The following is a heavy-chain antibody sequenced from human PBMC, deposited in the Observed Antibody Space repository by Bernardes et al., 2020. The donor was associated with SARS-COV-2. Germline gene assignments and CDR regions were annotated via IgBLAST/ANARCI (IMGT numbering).Heavy chain of an antibody. Sequence: GGSLRLSCAASGFTFSSYSMNWVRQAPGKGLEWVSSISSSSSYIYYADSVKGRFTISRDNAKNSLYLQMNSLRAEDTAVYYCARDRGALGVTPTKINWFDPWGQGTLVTVSS. CDR1: GFTFSSYS. CDR3: ARDRGALGVTPTKINWFDP. J-gene: IGHJ5*02. D-gene: IGHD1-26*01. V-gene: IGHV3-21*01. CDR2: ISSSSSYI.